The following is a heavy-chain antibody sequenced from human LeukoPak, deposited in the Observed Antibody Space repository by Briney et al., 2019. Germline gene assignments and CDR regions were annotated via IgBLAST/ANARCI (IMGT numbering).Heavy chain of an antibody. V-gene: IGHV6-1*01. CDR3: ASKSPGIAAAGASDI. D-gene: IGHD6-13*01. CDR2: TYYRSEWYS. CDR1: GDSVSSNSAA. Sequence: SQTLSLTCAISGDSVSSNSAAWNWIRQSPSRGLEWLGTTYYRSEWYSDYAGSVKSRITINPDTSKNQFSLQLNSVTPEDTAVYYCASKSPGIAAAGASDIWGHGTMVTVSS. J-gene: IGHJ3*02.